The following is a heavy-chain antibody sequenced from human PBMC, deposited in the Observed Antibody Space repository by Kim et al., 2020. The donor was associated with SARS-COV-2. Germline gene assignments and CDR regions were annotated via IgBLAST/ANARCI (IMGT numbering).Heavy chain of an antibody. Sequence: GGSLRLSCGVYGFTFRSYWMSWVRQAPGKGLEWVANIKEDGSVKQYVDSVKGRFTISRDNARNSLYLQMNSLRADDTAVYYCARDGILSYTRSWDYWGPGSLVTVSS. V-gene: IGHV3-7*03. CDR1: GFTFRSYW. CDR2: IKEDGSVK. D-gene: IGHD6-13*01. J-gene: IGHJ4*02. CDR3: ARDGILSYTRSWDY.